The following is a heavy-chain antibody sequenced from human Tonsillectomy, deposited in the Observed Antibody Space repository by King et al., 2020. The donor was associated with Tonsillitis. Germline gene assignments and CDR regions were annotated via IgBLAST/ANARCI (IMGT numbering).Heavy chain of an antibody. CDR2: VWSYGAIK. V-gene: IGHV3-33*01. Sequence: QVQLVESGGGVVQPGRSLRLSCAVSGFSFSNYAMHWVRQAPGKGLEWVAFVWSYGAIKYYADSVKGRFTISRDNSKNTLYLQMNSLRTEDTAVYYCARDEGAVGGTFINYWGLGTLVTVSS. CDR3: ARDEGAVGGTFINY. J-gene: IGHJ4*02. D-gene: IGHD1-26*01. CDR1: GFSFSNYA.